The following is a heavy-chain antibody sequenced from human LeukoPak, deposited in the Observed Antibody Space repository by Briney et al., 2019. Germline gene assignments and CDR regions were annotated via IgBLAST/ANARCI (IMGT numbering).Heavy chain of an antibody. Sequence: SVKVSCKASGYTFTNYGISWVRQAPGQGLEWMGGIIPIFGTANYAQKFQGRVTITADKSTSTAYMELSSLRSEDTAVYYCAVGSSGYYFGYWGQGTLVTVSS. CDR3: AVGSSGYYFGY. CDR1: GYTFTNYG. CDR2: IIPIFGTA. J-gene: IGHJ4*02. D-gene: IGHD3-22*01. V-gene: IGHV1-69*06.